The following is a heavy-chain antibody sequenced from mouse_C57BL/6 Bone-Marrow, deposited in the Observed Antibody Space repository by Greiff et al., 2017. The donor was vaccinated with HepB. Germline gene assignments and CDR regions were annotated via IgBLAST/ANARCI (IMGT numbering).Heavy chain of an antibody. J-gene: IGHJ3*01. CDR3: ARHQGRAWFAY. CDR2: ISGCGGNT. Sequence: EVQLVESGGGLVKPGGSLKLSCAASGFTFSSYTMSWVRQTPEKRLEWVATISGCGGNTYYPDSVKGRFTSSRDNAKNTLYLQMSSLRSEDTALYYCARHQGRAWFAYWGQGTLVTVSA. V-gene: IGHV5-9*01. D-gene: IGHD3-2*02. CDR1: GFTFSSYT.